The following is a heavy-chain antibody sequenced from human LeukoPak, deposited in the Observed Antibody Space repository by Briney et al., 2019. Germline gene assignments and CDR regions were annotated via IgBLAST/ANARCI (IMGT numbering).Heavy chain of an antibody. V-gene: IGHV4-59*01. D-gene: IGHD3-10*01. J-gene: IGHJ4*02. CDR1: GGSINNYY. Sequence: SGTLSLTCTVSGGSINNYYWSWIRQPPGKGLEWIGYIYYSGSTNYNPSLKSRVTISVDTSKNQFSLKLSSVTAADTAVYYCARGGVKPDYWGQGTLVTVSS. CDR2: IYYSGST. CDR3: ARGGVKPDY.